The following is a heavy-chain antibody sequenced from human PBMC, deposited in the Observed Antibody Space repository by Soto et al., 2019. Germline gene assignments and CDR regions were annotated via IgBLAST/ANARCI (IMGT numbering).Heavy chain of an antibody. Sequence: SETLSLTCTVSGGSISSYYWSWIRQPPGKGLEWIGYIYYSGSTNYNPSLKSRVTISVDTSKNQFSLKLSSVTAADTAVYYCARFNYDILTGPFIDYWGQGTLVTVSS. J-gene: IGHJ4*02. CDR2: IYYSGST. CDR3: ARFNYDILTGPFIDY. V-gene: IGHV4-59*01. CDR1: GGSISSYY. D-gene: IGHD3-9*01.